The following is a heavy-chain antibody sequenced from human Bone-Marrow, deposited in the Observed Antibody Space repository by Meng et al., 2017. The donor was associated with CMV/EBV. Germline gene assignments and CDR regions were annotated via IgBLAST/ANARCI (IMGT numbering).Heavy chain of an antibody. Sequence: FKFEDYGRGWVRQVPGKGLEWVSGIKGKGSGTGYANSVKGRFTISRDNAKNSLYLQMNNLRAEDTAFYYCARDTYYYGSGSYSGFGPWGHGTLVTVSS. CDR2: IKGKGSGT. D-gene: IGHD3-10*01. CDR3: ARDTYYYGSGSYSGFGP. J-gene: IGHJ5*02. CDR1: FKFEDYG. V-gene: IGHV3-20*03.